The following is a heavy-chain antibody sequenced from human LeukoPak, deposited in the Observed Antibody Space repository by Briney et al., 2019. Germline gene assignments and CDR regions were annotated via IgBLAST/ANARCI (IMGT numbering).Heavy chain of an antibody. V-gene: IGHV1-69*06. D-gene: IGHD5-18*01. Sequence: EASVTVSCKASRGTFSSYAISWVRQAPGQGLEWMGGIIPIFGTANYAQKFQGRVTITADKSTSTAYMELSSLRSEDTAVYYCARNSYGFSVGRETSDVWGKGTTVTVSS. J-gene: IGHJ6*04. CDR3: ARNSYGFSVGRETSDV. CDR2: IIPIFGTA. CDR1: RGTFSSYA.